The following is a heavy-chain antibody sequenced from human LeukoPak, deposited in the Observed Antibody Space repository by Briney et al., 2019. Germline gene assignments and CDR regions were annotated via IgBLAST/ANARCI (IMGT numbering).Heavy chain of an antibody. CDR3: ARHDFSAPYYYYGMDV. J-gene: IGHJ6*02. CDR1: GFTFSGSA. Sequence: GGSLRLSCAASGFTFSGSAMHWVRQASGKGLEWVGHIKNKANSYATAYAASAQGRFTISRNDSKNTAYLQLNSLKTEDTAVYYCARHDFSAPYYYYGMDVWGQGTTVTVSS. CDR2: IKNKANSYAT. V-gene: IGHV3-73*01. D-gene: IGHD3/OR15-3a*01.